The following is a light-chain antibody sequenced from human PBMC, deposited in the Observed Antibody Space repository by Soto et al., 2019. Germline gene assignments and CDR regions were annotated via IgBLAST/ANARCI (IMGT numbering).Light chain of an antibody. Sequence: QSALTEPAPVSGSPGQSITISCTGTSSDVGGYNYVSWYQQHPVKAPKLMIYDVSNRPSGVSNRFSGSKSGNTASLTISGLQAEDEADYYCSSYTSSNTWVFGGGTKLTVL. CDR3: SSYTSSNTWV. V-gene: IGLV2-14*03. CDR2: DVS. J-gene: IGLJ3*02. CDR1: SSDVGGYNY.